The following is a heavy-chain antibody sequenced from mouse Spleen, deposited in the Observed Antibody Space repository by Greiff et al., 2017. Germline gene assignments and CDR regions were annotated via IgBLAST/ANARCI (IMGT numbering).Heavy chain of an antibody. J-gene: IGHJ4*01. CDR1: GFSLTGYG. D-gene: IGHD1-1*01. CDR2: IWGDGST. V-gene: IGHV2-6-7*01. Sequence: QVQLQQSGPGLVAPSQSLSITCTVSGFSLTGYGVNWVRQPPGKGLEWLGMIWGDGSTDYNSALKSRLSISKDNSKSQVFLKMNSLQTDDTARYYCARERNYYGSSSHAMDYWGQGTSVTVSS. CDR3: ARERNYYGSSSHAMDY.